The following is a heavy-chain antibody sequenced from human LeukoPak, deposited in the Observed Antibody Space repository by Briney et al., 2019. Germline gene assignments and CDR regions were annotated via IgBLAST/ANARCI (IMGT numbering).Heavy chain of an antibody. J-gene: IGHJ4*02. Sequence: PGGSLRLSCAASGFTFSHYSMHWVRQAPGKGLEWVGFIRSKAYGGTTEYAASVKGRFTISRDDSKSIAYLQMNSLKTEDTAVYYCTRSAISDYFDYWGQGTLVTVSS. CDR3: TRSAISDYFDY. CDR2: IRSKAYGGTT. D-gene: IGHD2-2*01. CDR1: GFTFSHYS. V-gene: IGHV3-49*04.